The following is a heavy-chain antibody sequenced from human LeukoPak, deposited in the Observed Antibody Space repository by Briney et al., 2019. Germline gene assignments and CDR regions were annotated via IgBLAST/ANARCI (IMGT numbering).Heavy chain of an antibody. V-gene: IGHV1-69*13. CDR2: IIPIFGTA. D-gene: IGHD3-9*01. J-gene: IGHJ6*02. CDR1: GGTFSSYA. Sequence: SVKVSCKASGGTFSSYAISWVRQAPGQGLEWMGGIIPIFGTANYAQKFQGRVTITADESASTAYMELSSLRSEDTAVYYCARDTIAVGDYYYGMDVWGQGTTVTVSS. CDR3: ARDTIAVGDYYYGMDV.